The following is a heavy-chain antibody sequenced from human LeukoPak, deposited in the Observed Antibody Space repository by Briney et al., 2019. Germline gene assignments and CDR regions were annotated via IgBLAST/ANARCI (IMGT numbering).Heavy chain of an antibody. D-gene: IGHD6-13*01. CDR1: GDSISSSSYY. CDR3: AGLNSWPRGGFDY. CDR2: IYYSGST. V-gene: IGHV4-39*01. Sequence: SETLSLTCTVSGDSISSSSYYWGWIRQPPGKGLEWIGSIYYSGSTYYNPSLKSRVTISVDTSKNQFSLKLSSVTAAETAVYYCAGLNSWPRGGFDYWGQGTLVTVSS. J-gene: IGHJ4*02.